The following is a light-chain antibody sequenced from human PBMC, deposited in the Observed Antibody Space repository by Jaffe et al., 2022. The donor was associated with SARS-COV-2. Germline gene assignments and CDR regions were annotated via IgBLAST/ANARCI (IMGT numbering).Light chain of an antibody. V-gene: IGKV1-39*01. CDR3: QQSYSGLT. Sequence: DIQMTQSPSSLSASVGDRVTISCRTSQSITTYLNWYQKPPGKAPRLLIYAASTLQSGVPSRFSGAGSGTDFTLTISSLQPDDVATYYCQQSYSGLTFGPGTKLEIK. J-gene: IGKJ2*01. CDR1: QSITTY. CDR2: AAS.